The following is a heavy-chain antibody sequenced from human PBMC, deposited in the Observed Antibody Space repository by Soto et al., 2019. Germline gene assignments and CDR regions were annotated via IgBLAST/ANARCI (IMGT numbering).Heavy chain of an antibody. V-gene: IGHV4-59*08. Sequence: QVQLQESGPGLVKPSETLSLTCTVSGGSISSYYWSWIRQPPGKGLEWIGYIYYSGSTNYNPSLESRVTISVDTSKNQFSLKLSSVTAADTAVYYGAGLWGWSVDYWGQGTLVTVSS. CDR3: AGLWGWSVDY. CDR1: GGSISSYY. J-gene: IGHJ4*02. D-gene: IGHD3-16*01. CDR2: IYYSGST.